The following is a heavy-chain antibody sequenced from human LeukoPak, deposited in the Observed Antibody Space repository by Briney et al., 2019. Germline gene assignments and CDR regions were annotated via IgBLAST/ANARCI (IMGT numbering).Heavy chain of an antibody. CDR2: TSGDGGTT. J-gene: IGHJ4*02. CDR1: GFTFDDYA. Sequence: GGSLRLSCAASGFTFDDYAMHWVRQAPGKGLEWVSLTSGDGGTTYYADSVKGRFTISRDNSKNSLYLQMNSLRTEDTALYYCAKDEGRCLDYWGQGTLVTVSS. V-gene: IGHV3-43*02. CDR3: AKDEGRCLDY. D-gene: IGHD2-15*01.